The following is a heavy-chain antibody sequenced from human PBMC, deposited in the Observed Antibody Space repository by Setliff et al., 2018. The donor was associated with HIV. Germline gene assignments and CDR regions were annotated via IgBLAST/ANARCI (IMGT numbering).Heavy chain of an antibody. Sequence: LRLSCAASGFTLHEYTMTWVRQATGKGLEWICGISWNGDSTNYADSVKDLFTISRYNAKKSLYLQMNSLRAEDTSVYYCASDAGASSGWFGYWGQGTLVTVSS. CDR1: GFTLHEYT. CDR2: ISWNGDST. V-gene: IGHV3-20*04. CDR3: ASDAGASSGWFGY. D-gene: IGHD6-19*01. J-gene: IGHJ5*01.